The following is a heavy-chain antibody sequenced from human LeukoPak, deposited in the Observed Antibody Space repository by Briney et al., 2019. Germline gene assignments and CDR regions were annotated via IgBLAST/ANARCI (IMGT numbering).Heavy chain of an antibody. CDR1: GFTFSDYY. CDR2: IGGSGGST. V-gene: IGHV3-23*01. D-gene: IGHD5-24*01. Sequence: GGSLRLSCAASGFTFSDYYMSWIRQAPGKGLEWVSAIGGSGGSTYYADSVKGRFTISRDNSKNTLYLRMNSLRAEDTAVYYCAKDDRWLQFCCWGQGTLVTVSS. J-gene: IGHJ4*02. CDR3: AKDDRWLQFCC.